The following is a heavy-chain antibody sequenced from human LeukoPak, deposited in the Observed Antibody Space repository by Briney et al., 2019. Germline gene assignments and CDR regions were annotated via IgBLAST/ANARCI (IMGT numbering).Heavy chain of an antibody. CDR2: IYTSGST. Sequence: PSETLSLTCTVPGGSISSYYWSWIRQPAGKGLEWIGRIYTSGSTNYNPSLKSRVTMSVDTSKNQVSLKLSSVTAADTAVYYCARDSRLWYSSGWYYFDYWGQGTLVTVSS. CDR3: ARDSRLWYSSGWYYFDY. J-gene: IGHJ4*02. V-gene: IGHV4-4*07. CDR1: GGSISSYY. D-gene: IGHD6-19*01.